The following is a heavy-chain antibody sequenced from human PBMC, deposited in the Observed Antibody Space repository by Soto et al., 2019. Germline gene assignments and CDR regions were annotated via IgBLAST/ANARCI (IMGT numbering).Heavy chain of an antibody. CDR2: IYYSGST. Sequence: PSETLSLTCTVSGGSISSYYWSWIRQPPGKGLEWIGYIYYSGSTNYNPSLKSRVTISVDTSKNQFSLKLSSVTAADTAVYYCGGTLVEMATISGFDYWGQGTLVTVSS. J-gene: IGHJ4*02. V-gene: IGHV4-59*01. D-gene: IGHD5-12*01. CDR1: GGSISSYY. CDR3: GGTLVEMATISGFDY.